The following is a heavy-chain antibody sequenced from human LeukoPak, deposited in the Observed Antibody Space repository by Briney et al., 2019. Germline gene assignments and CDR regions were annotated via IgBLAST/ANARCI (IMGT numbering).Heavy chain of an antibody. CDR3: ARLLGDCSGGSCYDWFDP. V-gene: IGHV4-59*08. CDR2: IYYSGST. D-gene: IGHD2-15*01. Sequence: SETLSLTCTVSGGSISSYYWSWIRQPPGRGLEWIGYIYYSGSTNYNPSLKSRVTISVDTSKNQFSLKLSSVTAADTAVYYCARLLGDCSGGSCYDWFDPWGQGTLVTVSS. CDR1: GGSISSYY. J-gene: IGHJ5*02.